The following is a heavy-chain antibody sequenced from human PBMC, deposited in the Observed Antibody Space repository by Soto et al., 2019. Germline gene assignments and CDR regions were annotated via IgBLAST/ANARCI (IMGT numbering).Heavy chain of an antibody. Sequence: QVQLVQSGAEVKKPGASVNVSCKASGYTFTSYGISWVRQAPGQGLEWMGWISAYNGNTNYAQKLQGRGTMTTDTSTSTAYMELRSLRSDDTAVYYCARERAITMVRGVRGYYYYGMDVWGQGTTVTVSS. CDR1: GYTFTSYG. D-gene: IGHD3-10*01. J-gene: IGHJ6*02. CDR3: ARERAITMVRGVRGYYYYGMDV. CDR2: ISAYNGNT. V-gene: IGHV1-18*04.